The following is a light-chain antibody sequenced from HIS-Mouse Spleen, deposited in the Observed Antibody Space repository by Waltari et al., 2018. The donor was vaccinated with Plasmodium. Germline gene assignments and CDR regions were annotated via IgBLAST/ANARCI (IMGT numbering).Light chain of an antibody. J-gene: IGLJ1*01. Sequence: QSALPQPASVSGSPGQSNPISCPGTSSHVGCYHLVSWYQQHPGKAPKLMIYEGSKRPSGVSNRFSGSKSGNTASLTISGLQAEDEADYYCCSYAGSSTYVFGTGTKVTVL. V-gene: IGLV2-23*01. CDR2: EGS. CDR3: CSYAGSSTYV. CDR1: SSHVGCYHL.